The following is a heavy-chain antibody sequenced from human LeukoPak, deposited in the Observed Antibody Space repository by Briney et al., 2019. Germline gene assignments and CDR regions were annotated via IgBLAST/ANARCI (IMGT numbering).Heavy chain of an antibody. D-gene: IGHD5-18*01. CDR3: TRDSRADDSPLGFDP. V-gene: IGHV4-31*03. CDR2: ISSSDIT. J-gene: IGHJ5*02. Sequence: SQTLSLTCTVSGGSISSGAYYWSWLRQHPGEGLEWIGYISSSDITKYKPSLKSRALISVDPSKNQFSLKLSSVTAADTAIYYCTRDSRADDSPLGFDPWGQGTLVTVSS. CDR1: GGSISSGAYY.